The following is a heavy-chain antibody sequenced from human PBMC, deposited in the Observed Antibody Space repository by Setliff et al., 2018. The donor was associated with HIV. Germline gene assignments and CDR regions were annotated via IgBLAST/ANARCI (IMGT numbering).Heavy chain of an antibody. CDR3: ASTCSGGSCYSDRDY. J-gene: IGHJ4*02. CDR2: IVPIFSTA. D-gene: IGHD2-15*01. CDR1: GYTFTSYG. V-gene: IGHV1-69*13. Sequence: SVKVSCKASGYTFTSYGISWVRQAPGQGLEWMGGIVPIFSTANYAQKFQGRVTITADESTSTAYMELSSLRSEDTAVYYCASTCSGGSCYSDRDYWGQGTLVTVS.